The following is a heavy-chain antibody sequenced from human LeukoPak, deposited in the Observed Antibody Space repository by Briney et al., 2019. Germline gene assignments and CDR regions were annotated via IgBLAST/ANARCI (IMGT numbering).Heavy chain of an antibody. V-gene: IGHV3-23*01. CDR1: GFTFSSYA. J-gene: IGHJ4*02. D-gene: IGHD6-6*01. CDR2: ISGSGGST. Sequence: GESLRLSCAASGFTFSSYAMSWVRQAPGKGPEWVSAISGSGGSTYYADSVKGRFTISRDNSKNTLYLQMNSLRAEDTAVYYCAKDRGIAARPSVFDYWGQGTLVTVSS. CDR3: AKDRGIAARPSVFDY.